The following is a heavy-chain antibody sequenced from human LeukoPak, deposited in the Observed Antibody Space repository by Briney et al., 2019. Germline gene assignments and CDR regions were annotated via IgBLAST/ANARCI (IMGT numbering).Heavy chain of an antibody. Sequence: ASVTVSCKASGYTFTGYYMHWVRQAPGQGREGMGWINPNSGDTNYAQKFQGRVTMTRDTSISTAYMELSRLRSDDTAVYYCARDYYDSSGYTDWGQGTLVTVSS. V-gene: IGHV1-2*02. CDR2: INPNSGDT. CDR1: GYTFTGYY. J-gene: IGHJ4*02. D-gene: IGHD3-22*01. CDR3: ARDYYDSSGYTD.